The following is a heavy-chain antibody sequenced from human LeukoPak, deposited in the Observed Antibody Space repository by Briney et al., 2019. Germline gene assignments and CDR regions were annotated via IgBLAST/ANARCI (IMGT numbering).Heavy chain of an antibody. CDR1: GFTFSDFH. Sequence: NPGGSLRLSCAASGFTFSDFHMGWIRQAPGKGLEWVSYISGSAGTTYYAASVKGRFTSSRDNAKNSLYLQMNSLRAEDTAVYYCAREGSSSWFVNSWGQGTLVTVSS. D-gene: IGHD6-13*01. CDR3: AREGSSSWFVNS. J-gene: IGHJ4*02. CDR2: ISGSAGTT. V-gene: IGHV3-11*01.